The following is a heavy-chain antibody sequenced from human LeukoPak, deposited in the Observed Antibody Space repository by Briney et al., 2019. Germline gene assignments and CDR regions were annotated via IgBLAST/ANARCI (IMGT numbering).Heavy chain of an antibody. D-gene: IGHD6-6*01. CDR2: ISSSSTYI. CDR1: GFTFSTYA. Sequence: GGSLRLSCTTSGFTFSTYAVNWIRQAPGKGLEWVSSISSSSTYIYYADSLKGRFTISRDNAKNSLYLQMNSLRAEDTAVYYCARDPVAARGEFDYWGQGTLVTVSS. V-gene: IGHV3-21*01. CDR3: ARDPVAARGEFDY. J-gene: IGHJ4*02.